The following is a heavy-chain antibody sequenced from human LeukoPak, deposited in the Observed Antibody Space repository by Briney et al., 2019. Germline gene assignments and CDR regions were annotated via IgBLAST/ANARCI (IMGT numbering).Heavy chain of an antibody. CDR2: INPNSGGT. D-gene: IGHD6-13*01. Sequence: ASVKVSCKASGYTFTCYYMHWVRQAPGQGLEWMGWINPNSGGTNYAQKFQGRVTMTRDTSISTAYMELSRLRSDDTAVYYCAREGIAAAGTDYWGQGTLVTVSS. J-gene: IGHJ4*02. CDR1: GYTFTCYY. V-gene: IGHV1-2*02. CDR3: AREGIAAAGTDY.